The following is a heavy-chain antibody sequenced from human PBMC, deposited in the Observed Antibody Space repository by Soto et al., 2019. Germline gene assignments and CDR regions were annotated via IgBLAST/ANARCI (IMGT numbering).Heavy chain of an antibody. CDR3: ASRSPAFDF. V-gene: IGHV1-18*01. CDR2: ISTDKGKT. Sequence: QVQLVQSGPEVKKPGASVKVSCKASGYTFTSYGINWVRQAPGQGLEWMGWISTDKGKTNYAQKFQCRVTMTTDTSTSTAYMELGSLRSDGTAVYYCASRSPAFDFWGQGTLVTVSS. CDR1: GYTFTSYG. J-gene: IGHJ4*02.